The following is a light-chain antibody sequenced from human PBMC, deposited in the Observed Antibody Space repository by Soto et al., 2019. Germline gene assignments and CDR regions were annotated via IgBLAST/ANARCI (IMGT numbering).Light chain of an antibody. Sequence: EIVMTQSPATLSVSPGERATLSCRASQDVLTNLAWYQQKPGQSPRLLIYRASTRATGVPARFSGSGSGTEFTLTISSLQSEDFAVYYSQQYNNWPKMFGQGTKVEIK. CDR3: QQYNNWPKM. V-gene: IGKV3-15*01. J-gene: IGKJ1*01. CDR1: QDVLTN. CDR2: RAS.